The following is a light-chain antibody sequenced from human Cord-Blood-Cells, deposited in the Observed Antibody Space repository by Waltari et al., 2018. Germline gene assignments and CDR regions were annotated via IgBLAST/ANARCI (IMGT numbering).Light chain of an antibody. CDR1: QSLLHSNGYNY. J-gene: IGKJ1*01. CDR3: MQALQTPPT. CDR2: LGS. V-gene: IGKV2-28*01. Sequence: DIVMTQSPLSLPVTPGEPDYISCRSSQSLLHSNGYNYLDWYLQKPGQSPQLLIYLGSNRASGVPDRFSGSGSGTDFTLKISRVEAEDVGVYYCMQALQTPPTFGQGTKVEIK.